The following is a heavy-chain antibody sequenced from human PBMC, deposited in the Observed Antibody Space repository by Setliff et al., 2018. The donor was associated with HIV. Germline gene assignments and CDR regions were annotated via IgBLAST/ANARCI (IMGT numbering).Heavy chain of an antibody. V-gene: IGHV3-74*01. CDR1: GFTFSSHW. J-gene: IGHJ6*02. CDR2: INGDGSNT. D-gene: IGHD2-15*01. CDR3: AKTLPTLYPPHDYYFAMDV. Sequence: GSLRLSCAASGFTFSSHWMHWVRQAPGKGLGWVSRINGDGSNTNSADSVKGRFTISRDNAKNTLYLQMNSLKAEDTAVYYCAKTLPTLYPPHDYYFAMDVWGQGTTVTVSS.